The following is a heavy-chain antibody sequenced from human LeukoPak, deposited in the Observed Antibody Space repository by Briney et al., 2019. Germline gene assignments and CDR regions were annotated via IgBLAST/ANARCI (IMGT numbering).Heavy chain of an antibody. D-gene: IGHD3-22*01. CDR1: GYRFTSYW. V-gene: IGHV5-51*01. CDR3: ARPYPGHYDSSGYYSYS. CDR2: IYPGDSDT. Sequence: GESLKISCKGSGYRFTSYWIGWVRQMPGKGLELMGIIYPGDSDTRYSPSFQGQVTISADKSISTAYLQWSSLKASDTAMYYCARPYPGHYDSSGYYSYSWGQGTLVTVSS. J-gene: IGHJ4*02.